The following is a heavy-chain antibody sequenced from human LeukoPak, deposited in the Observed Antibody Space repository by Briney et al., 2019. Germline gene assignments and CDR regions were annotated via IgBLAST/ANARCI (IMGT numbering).Heavy chain of an antibody. CDR2: INTDGSGT. V-gene: IGHV3-74*01. J-gene: IGHJ5*02. D-gene: IGHD3-16*01. CDR1: GFTFSNYW. Sequence: QTGGSLRLSCAASGFTFSNYWMYWVRQAPGEGLVWVSHINTDGSGTRYADSVKGRFTISRDNAKSTLYLQMHSLRAEDTAVYYCTRPGESRFSCLSWGQGTLVTVSS. CDR3: TRPGESRFSCLS.